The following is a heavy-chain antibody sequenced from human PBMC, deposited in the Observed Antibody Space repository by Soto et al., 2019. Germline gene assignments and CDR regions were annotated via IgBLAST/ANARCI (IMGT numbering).Heavy chain of an antibody. J-gene: IGHJ3*01. V-gene: IGHV4-59*01. CDR2: IYYSGST. D-gene: IGHD6-25*01. CDR1: GGPISTYY. CDR3: ARLMRSGYTDAFDV. Sequence: PSETLSPTCSDSGGPISTYYWSWVRQTPGKGLEWIGYIYYSGSTKYNPSLSSRVTISVDTSKNQFSLKVRSLTAADTAVYYCARLMRSGYTDAFDVWGQGTMVTVS.